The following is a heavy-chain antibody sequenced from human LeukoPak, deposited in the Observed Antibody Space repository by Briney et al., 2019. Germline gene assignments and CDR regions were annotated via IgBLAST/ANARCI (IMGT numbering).Heavy chain of an antibody. CDR2: ISGSGGST. D-gene: IGHD3-9*01. J-gene: IGHJ4*02. CDR1: GFTFSSFA. CDR3: EKGLRRRYFDWLPSDY. V-gene: IGHV3-23*01. Sequence: GGSLRLSCAASGFTFSSFAMSWVRQAPGKGLEWVSAISGSGGSTYYADSVKGRFTISRDNSKNTLYLQMNSLRAEDTAVYYCEKGLRRRYFDWLPSDYWGQGTLVTVSS.